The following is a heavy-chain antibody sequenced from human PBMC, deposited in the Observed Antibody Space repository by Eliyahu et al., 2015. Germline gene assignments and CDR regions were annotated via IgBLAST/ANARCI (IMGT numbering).Heavy chain of an antibody. D-gene: IGHD1-26*01. Sequence: QVQLVESGGGVVQPGRSLRLSCAASGFTFSSYGMHWVRQAPGKGLEWVAVISYDGSNKYYADSVKGRFTISRDNSKNTLYLQMNSLRAEDTAVYYCAKDRWELLHYFDYWGQGTLVTVSS. V-gene: IGHV3-30*18. CDR2: ISYDGSNK. CDR3: AKDRWELLHYFDY. CDR1: GFTFSSYG. J-gene: IGHJ4*02.